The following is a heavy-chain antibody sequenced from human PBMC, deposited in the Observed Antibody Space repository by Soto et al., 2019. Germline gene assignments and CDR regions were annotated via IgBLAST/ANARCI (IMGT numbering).Heavy chain of an antibody. V-gene: IGHV4-34*01. Sequence: PSETLSLTCAVYGGSFSGYYWSWIRQPPGKGLEWIGEINHSGSTNYNPSLKSRVTISVDTSKNQFSLKLSSVTAADTAVYYCASSGDYYYFDYWGQGTLVTVSS. D-gene: IGHD3-10*01. CDR2: INHSGST. J-gene: IGHJ4*02. CDR1: GGSFSGYY. CDR3: ASSGDYYYFDY.